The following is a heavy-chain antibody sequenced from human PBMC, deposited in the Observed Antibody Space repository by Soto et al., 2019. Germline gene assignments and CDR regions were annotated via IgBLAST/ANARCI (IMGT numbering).Heavy chain of an antibody. CDR3: TSLNPYFDF. J-gene: IGHJ4*02. V-gene: IGHV1-24*01. CDR2: FDPEDAET. Sequence: ASVKVSCKVSGYTLTGTSMHWVRQSPGKGLEWMGGFDPEDAETFYAQKFQGRVTMTEVSSTDTAYMELTNLTSADTAIYFCTSLNPYFDFWGQGTPVTVS. CDR1: GYTLTGTS.